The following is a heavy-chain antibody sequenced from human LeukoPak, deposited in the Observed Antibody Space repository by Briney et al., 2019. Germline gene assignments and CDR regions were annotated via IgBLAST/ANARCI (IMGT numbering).Heavy chain of an antibody. CDR3: AQNLGYSGYDFGY. CDR2: IIPIFGTA. J-gene: IGHJ4*02. V-gene: IGHV1-69*13. Sequence: ASVKVSRKASGGTFSSYAISWVRQAPGQGLEWMGGIIPIFGTANYAQKFQGRVTITADESTITAYMELSSLRSEDTAVYYCAQNLGYSGYDFGYWGQGTLVTVSS. D-gene: IGHD5-12*01. CDR1: GGTFSSYA.